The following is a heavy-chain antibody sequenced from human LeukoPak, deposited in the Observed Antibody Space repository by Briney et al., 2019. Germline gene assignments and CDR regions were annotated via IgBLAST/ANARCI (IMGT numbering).Heavy chain of an antibody. D-gene: IGHD6-13*01. Sequence: PSETLSLTCTVPGDSISSYYWSWIRQPPGKGLEWIGYVYYSGSTNYNPSLKSRVTISVDRSKNQFSLKLSSVTAADTAVYYCARDTGSSSPFDVWGKGTTVIVSS. CDR2: VYYSGST. CDR1: GDSISSYY. J-gene: IGHJ6*04. V-gene: IGHV4-59*01. CDR3: ARDTGSSSPFDV.